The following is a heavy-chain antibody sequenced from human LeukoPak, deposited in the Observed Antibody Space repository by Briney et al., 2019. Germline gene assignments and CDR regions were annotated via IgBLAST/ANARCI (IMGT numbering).Heavy chain of an antibody. J-gene: IGHJ1*01. V-gene: IGHV4-39*07. Sequence: PSETLSLTYTVSGASVSSQNYYWGWVRQPPGKGLEWIGSIHHSDGTNHNPSLKSRVTISVDTSKNQFSLKLISVTAADTAVYYCVETPNYYYDSSGYLRWGQGTLVTVSS. CDR2: IHHSDGT. CDR3: VETPNYYYDSSGYLR. D-gene: IGHD3-22*01. CDR1: GASVSSQNYY.